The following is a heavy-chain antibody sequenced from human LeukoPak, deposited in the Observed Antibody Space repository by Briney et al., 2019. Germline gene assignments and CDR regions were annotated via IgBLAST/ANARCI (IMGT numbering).Heavy chain of an antibody. CDR2: IRYDGSNK. CDR1: GFTFSSYG. V-gene: IGHV3-30*02. CDR3: AKDLVPAAIREPTIFDY. J-gene: IGHJ4*02. D-gene: IGHD2-2*02. Sequence: GGSLRLSCAASGFTFSSYGMHWVRQAPGKGLEWVAFIRYDGSNKYYADSVKGRFTISRDNSKNTLYLQMNSLRAEDTAVYYCAKDLVPAAIREPTIFDYWGQGTLVTVSS.